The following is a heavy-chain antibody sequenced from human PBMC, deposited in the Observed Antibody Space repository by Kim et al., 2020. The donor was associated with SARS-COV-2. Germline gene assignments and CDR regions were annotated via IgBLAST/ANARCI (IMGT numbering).Heavy chain of an antibody. D-gene: IGHD2-2*02. J-gene: IGHJ5*02. CDR3: ASLCSSTSCYTDNWFDP. CDR2: INPNSGGT. Sequence: ASVKVSCKASGYTFTGYYMHWARQAPGQGLEWMGWINPNSGGTNYAQKFQGRVTMTRDTSISTAYMELSRLRSDDTAVYYCASLCSSTSCYTDNWFDPWGQGTLVTVSS. V-gene: IGHV1-2*02. CDR1: GYTFTGYY.